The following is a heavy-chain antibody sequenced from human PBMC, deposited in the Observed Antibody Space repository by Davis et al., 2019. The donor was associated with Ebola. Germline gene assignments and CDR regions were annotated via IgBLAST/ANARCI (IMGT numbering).Heavy chain of an antibody. CDR2: ISYDGSNK. D-gene: IGHD6-6*01. Sequence: GESLKISCAASGFTFSSYGMHWVRQAPGKGLEWVAVISYDGSNKYYADSVKGRFTISRDNSKNTLYLQMNSLRAEDTAVYYCAKERSVAATGAFDYWGQGTLVTVSS. V-gene: IGHV3-30*18. CDR1: GFTFSSYG. J-gene: IGHJ4*02. CDR3: AKERSVAATGAFDY.